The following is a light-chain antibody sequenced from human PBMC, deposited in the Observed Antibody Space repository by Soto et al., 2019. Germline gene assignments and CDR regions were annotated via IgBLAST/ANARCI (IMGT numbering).Light chain of an antibody. Sequence: DIQITQSPSILYASVGDRVTIPCRASQTISNWLAWYQVTPGKAPKLLMHDASSLESGVLSRFSGSAAGTEFTLTISSLQPDDVATDFCQQYSTFSWTFGQGTQVDIK. J-gene: IGKJ1*01. CDR1: QTISNW. CDR2: DAS. CDR3: QQYSTFSWT. V-gene: IGKV1-5*01.